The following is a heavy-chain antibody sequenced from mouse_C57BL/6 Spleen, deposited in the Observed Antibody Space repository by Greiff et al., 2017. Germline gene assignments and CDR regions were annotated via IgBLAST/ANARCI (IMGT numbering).Heavy chain of an antibody. V-gene: IGHV1-80*01. D-gene: IGHD4-1*01. J-gene: IGHJ2*01. CDR2: IYPGDGDT. CDR3: ARGNWDGDYFDY. CDR1: GYAFSSYW. Sequence: QVQLKQSGAELVKPGASVKISCKASGYAFSSYWMNWVKQRPGKGLEWIGQIYPGDGDTNYNGKFKGKATLTADKSSSTAYMQLSSLTSEDSAVYFCARGNWDGDYFDYWGQGTTLTVSS.